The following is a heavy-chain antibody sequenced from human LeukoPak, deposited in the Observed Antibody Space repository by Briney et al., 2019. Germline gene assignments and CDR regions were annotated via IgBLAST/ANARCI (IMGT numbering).Heavy chain of an antibody. CDR2: ISGSGGST. CDR3: AKSLGCGSTSCHSPYNF. D-gene: IGHD2-2*01. J-gene: IGHJ4*02. V-gene: IGHV3-23*01. CDR1: GFTFSSYA. Sequence: PGESLRLSCAASGFTFSSYAMSWVRQAPGKGLEWVSSISGSGGSTSYADSVKGQFTISRDNSKNTLYLQMHSLRAEDTAVYYCAKSLGCGSTSCHSPYNFWGQGTLVTVSS.